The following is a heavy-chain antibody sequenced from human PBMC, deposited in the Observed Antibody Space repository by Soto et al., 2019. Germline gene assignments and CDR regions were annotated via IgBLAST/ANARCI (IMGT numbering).Heavy chain of an antibody. V-gene: IGHV1-69*02. Sequence: QVQLVQSGAEVKKPGSSVKVSCKASGGTFSSYTISWVRQAPGQGLEWMGRIIPILGIANYAQKFQGRVTXXAXKXXSTAYMELSSLRSEDTAVYYCARAPRGGSSWPFDYWGQGTLVTVSS. CDR3: ARAPRGGSSWPFDY. J-gene: IGHJ4*02. CDR1: GGTFSSYT. CDR2: IIPILGIA. D-gene: IGHD6-13*01.